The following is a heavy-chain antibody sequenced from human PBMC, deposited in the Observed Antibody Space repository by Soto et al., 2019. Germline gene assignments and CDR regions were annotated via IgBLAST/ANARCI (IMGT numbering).Heavy chain of an antibody. V-gene: IGHV3-23*01. CDR2: ISGSGGST. CDR3: AKEGSSGYYYDY. D-gene: IGHD3-22*01. Sequence: LRLSCAASGFTFSSYAMSWARQAPGKGLEWVSAISGSGGSTYYADSVKGRFTISRDNSKNTLYLQMNSLRAEDTAVYYCAKEGSSGYYYDYWGQGTLVTVSP. CDR1: GFTFSSYA. J-gene: IGHJ4*02.